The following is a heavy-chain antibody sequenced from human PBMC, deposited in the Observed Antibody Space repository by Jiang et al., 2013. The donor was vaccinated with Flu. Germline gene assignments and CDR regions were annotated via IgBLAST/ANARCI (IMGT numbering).Heavy chain of an antibody. V-gene: IGHV4-39*01. D-gene: IGHD3-16*01. CDR2: IYYSGST. Sequence: GSGLVKPSETLSLTCTVSGGSISSSSYYWGWIRQPPGKGLEWIGSIYYSGSTYYNPSLKSRVTISVDTSKNQFSLKLSSVTAADTAVYYCARKLWGKEINWFDPWGQGTLVTVSS. J-gene: IGHJ5*02. CDR1: GGSISSSSYY. CDR3: ARKLWGKEINWFDP.